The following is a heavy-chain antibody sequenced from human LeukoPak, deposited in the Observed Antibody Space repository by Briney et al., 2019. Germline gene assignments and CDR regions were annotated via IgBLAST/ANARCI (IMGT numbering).Heavy chain of an antibody. V-gene: IGHV4-39*01. D-gene: IGHD2-21*01. J-gene: IGHJ1*01. Sequence: SETLSLTCTVSGGSISSSSYYWGWIRQPPGKGLEWIGSIYYSRTTYYNPSLTSLVSISVDTSKRQFALTLSSVTAADTAVYYCARVDCGDDCYKYFQHWGQGTLVTVSS. CDR3: ARVDCGDDCYKYFQH. CDR1: GGSISSSSYY. CDR2: IYYSRTT.